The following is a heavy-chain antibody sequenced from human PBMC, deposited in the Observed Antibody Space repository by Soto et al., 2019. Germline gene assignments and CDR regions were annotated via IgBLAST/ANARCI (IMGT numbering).Heavy chain of an antibody. CDR2: MNPNSGNT. V-gene: IGHV1-8*01. J-gene: IGHJ5*02. CDR3: ARGRRIFGGVISQGCFDP. Sequence: QVQLVQSGAEVKKPAASVKVSCKASGYTFTSYDINWVRQATGQGLEWMGWMNPNSGNTGHAQKLQGRVTMTRNTSIRAAYMELSSLRSEDTAVYYCARGRRIFGGVISQGCFDPWGQGTLVTVSS. CDR1: GYTFTSYD. D-gene: IGHD3-3*01.